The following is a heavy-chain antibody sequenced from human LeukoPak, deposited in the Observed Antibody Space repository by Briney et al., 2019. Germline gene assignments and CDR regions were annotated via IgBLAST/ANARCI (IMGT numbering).Heavy chain of an antibody. CDR2: ISYDGSNK. V-gene: IGHV3-30-3*01. D-gene: IGHD5-12*01. CDR3: ARGESLVTTIDY. J-gene: IGHJ4*02. Sequence: GGCLILSCAASGFTFSSYAMQWVRQAPGKGLGRVAVISYDGSNKYYADSVKGRFTISRDNSSNTLYLQMNSLRAEDTAVYYCARGESLVTTIDYWGQGTLVTVSS. CDR1: GFTFSSYA.